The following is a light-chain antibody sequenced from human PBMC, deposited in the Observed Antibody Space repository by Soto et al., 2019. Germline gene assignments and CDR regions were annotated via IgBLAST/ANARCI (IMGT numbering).Light chain of an antibody. J-gene: IGKJ3*01. CDR2: DAS. CDR1: QSVSRY. V-gene: IGKV3-11*01. Sequence: EIELMQSPGTLSLSPGERATLSCRASQSVSRYLAWYQQKPGQAPRLLIYDASNRASGVPARFSGSGSGTDFTLTISSLGPEDFAVYYCQQRTNSFTFGPGTKVDIK. CDR3: QQRTNSFT.